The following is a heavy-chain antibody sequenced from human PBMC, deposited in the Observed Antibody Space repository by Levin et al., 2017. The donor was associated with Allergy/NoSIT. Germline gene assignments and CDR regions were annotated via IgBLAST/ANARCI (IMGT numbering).Heavy chain of an antibody. V-gene: IGHV3-23*01. CDR1: GFTFSSYA. J-gene: IGHJ3*02. D-gene: IGHD3-16*02. CDR2: ISGSGGST. CDR3: AKAITFGGVIASDAFDI. Sequence: GGSLRLSCAASGFTFSSYAMSWVRQAPGKGLEWVSAISGSGGSTYYADSVKGRFTISRDNSKNTLYLQMNSLRAEDTAVYYCAKAITFGGVIASDAFDIWGQGTMVTVSS.